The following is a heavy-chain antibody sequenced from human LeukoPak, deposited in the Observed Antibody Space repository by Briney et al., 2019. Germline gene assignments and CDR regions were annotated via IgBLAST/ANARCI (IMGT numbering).Heavy chain of an antibody. Sequence: PSETLSLTCTVSGGSISSYYWSWIRQPPGKGLEWIGYIYYSGSTNSNPSLKSRATISVDMSRKHFFLDLSSVTAVDTAVYYCARDRGTWNDDGFDYWGQGTLVTVSS. D-gene: IGHD1-1*01. CDR3: ARDRGTWNDDGFDY. CDR2: IYYSGST. CDR1: GGSISSYY. J-gene: IGHJ4*02. V-gene: IGHV4-59*01.